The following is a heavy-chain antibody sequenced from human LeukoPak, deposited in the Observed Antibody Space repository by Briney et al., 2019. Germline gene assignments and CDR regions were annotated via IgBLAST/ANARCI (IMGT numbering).Heavy chain of an antibody. CDR3: ARILTPNSAIAARGPFDY. Sequence: GESLKISCKGSGYSFTSYWIGWVRQMPGKGLEWMGIIYPGDSDTRYSPSFQGQVTISADKSISTAYLQWSSLKASDTAMYYSARILTPNSAIAARGPFDYWGQGTLVTVSS. D-gene: IGHD6-6*01. CDR2: IYPGDSDT. V-gene: IGHV5-51*01. J-gene: IGHJ4*02. CDR1: GYSFTSYW.